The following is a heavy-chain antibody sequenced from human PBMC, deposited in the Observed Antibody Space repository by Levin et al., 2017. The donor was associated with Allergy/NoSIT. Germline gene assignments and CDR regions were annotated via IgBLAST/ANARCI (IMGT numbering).Heavy chain of an antibody. CDR1: GFTFSSYS. J-gene: IGHJ5*02. D-gene: IGHD3-9*01. Sequence: KSGGSLRLSCAASGFTFSSYSMNWVRQAPGKGLEWVSSISSSSSYIYYADSVKGRFTISRDNAKNSLYLQMNSLRAEDTAVYYCARDLGGFDWLLSGGVGWFDPWGQGTLVTVSS. CDR3: ARDLGGFDWLLSGGVGWFDP. CDR2: ISSSSSYI. V-gene: IGHV3-21*01.